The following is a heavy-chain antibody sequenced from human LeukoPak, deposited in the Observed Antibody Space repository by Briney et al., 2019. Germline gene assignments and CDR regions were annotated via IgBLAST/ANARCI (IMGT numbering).Heavy chain of an antibody. CDR2: ISSSSSYI. CDR3: ARCYDRYFDWSDFVY. CDR1: GFTFSSYS. D-gene: IGHD3-9*01. J-gene: IGHJ4*02. V-gene: IGHV3-21*01. Sequence: GGSLRLSCAASGFTFSSYSMNWVRQASWKGLEWVSSISSSSSYIYYADSVKGRFTISRDNAKNSLYLQMNSLRAEDTAVYYCARCYDRYFDWSDFVYWGQGTLVTVS.